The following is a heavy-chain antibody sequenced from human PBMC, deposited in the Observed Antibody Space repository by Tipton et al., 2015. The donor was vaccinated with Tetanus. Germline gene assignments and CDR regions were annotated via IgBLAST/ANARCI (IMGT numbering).Heavy chain of an antibody. J-gene: IGHJ4*02. CDR3: ARGITDGYNRRFDY. CDR2: ISNGNA. Sequence: GLVKPSETLSLTYTVSRGPISSYYWSWIRQPAGKGLEWIGHISNGNADYAPSLKSRVSLSVDTSKNQFSLELRFVTAADTAVYYCARGITDGYNRRFDYWGQGTLVAVSP. V-gene: IGHV4-4*07. D-gene: IGHD5-24*01. CDR1: RGPISSYY.